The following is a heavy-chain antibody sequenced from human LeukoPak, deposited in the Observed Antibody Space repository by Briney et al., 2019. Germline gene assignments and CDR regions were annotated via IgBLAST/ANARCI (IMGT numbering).Heavy chain of an antibody. CDR2: IYPGDSDT. J-gene: IGHJ4*02. Sequence: GESLKISCKGSGYSFTSYWIGWVRQMPGKGLEWMGIIYPGDSDTRYSPSFQGQVTISADKSISTAYLQWGSLKASDTAMYYCARREFGMVRGVANFDYWGQGTLVTVSS. CDR3: ARREFGMVRGVANFDY. D-gene: IGHD3-10*01. V-gene: IGHV5-51*01. CDR1: GYSFTSYW.